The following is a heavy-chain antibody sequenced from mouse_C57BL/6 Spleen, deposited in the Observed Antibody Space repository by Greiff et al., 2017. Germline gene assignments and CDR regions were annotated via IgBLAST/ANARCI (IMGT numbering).Heavy chain of an antibody. CDR2: IYPGSGST. CDR3: ARSGGYDVFDY. V-gene: IGHV1-55*01. D-gene: IGHD2-2*01. CDR1: GCTFTSYW. J-gene: IGHJ2*01. Sequence: QVQLQQPGAELVKPGASVKMSCKASGCTFTSYWITWVKQRPGQGLEWIGDIYPGSGSTTYNEKFKSKATLTVDTSSSTAYMQLSSLTSEDSAVYYCARSGGYDVFDYWGQGTTRTVSS.